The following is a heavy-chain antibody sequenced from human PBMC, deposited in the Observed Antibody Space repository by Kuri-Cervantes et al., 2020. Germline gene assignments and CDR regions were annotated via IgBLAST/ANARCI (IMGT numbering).Heavy chain of an antibody. V-gene: IGHV1-58*01. Sequence: SVKVSCKASGFTFTSSAVQWVRQARGQRLEWIGWIVVGSGNTGYAQKFQGRVTMTTDTSTGTAYMELRSLRSDDTAVYYCARDVSGSYYGDYWGQGTLVTVSS. CDR1: GFTFTSSA. CDR3: ARDVSGSYYGDY. J-gene: IGHJ4*02. D-gene: IGHD1-26*01. CDR2: IVVGSGNT.